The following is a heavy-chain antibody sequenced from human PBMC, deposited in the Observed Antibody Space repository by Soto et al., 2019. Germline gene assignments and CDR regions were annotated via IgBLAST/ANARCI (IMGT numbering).Heavy chain of an antibody. Sequence: ETLSLTCAVYGGSFSGYYWSWIRQPPGKGLEWIGEINHSGSTNYNPSLKSRVTISVDTSKNQFYLKLSSVTAADTAVYYCERGRRWSGYNGHYGMDVWGQGTTVTVSS. D-gene: IGHD3-3*01. CDR2: INHSGST. J-gene: IGHJ6*02. CDR1: GGSFSGYY. V-gene: IGHV4-34*01. CDR3: ERGRRWSGYNGHYGMDV.